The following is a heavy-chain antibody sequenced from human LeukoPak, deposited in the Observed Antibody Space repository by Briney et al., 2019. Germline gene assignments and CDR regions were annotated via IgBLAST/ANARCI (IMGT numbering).Heavy chain of an antibody. CDR1: GFTFSSYN. Sequence: PGGSLRLSCAASGFTFSSYNMNWVRQAPGKGPEWVSSISSSSSYIYYADSVKGRFTISRDNAKNSLYLQMNSLRAGDTAVYYCARDRRAEGYSSSPFDYWGQGTLVTVSS. V-gene: IGHV3-21*01. CDR2: ISSSSSYI. J-gene: IGHJ4*02. D-gene: IGHD6-6*01. CDR3: ARDRRAEGYSSSPFDY.